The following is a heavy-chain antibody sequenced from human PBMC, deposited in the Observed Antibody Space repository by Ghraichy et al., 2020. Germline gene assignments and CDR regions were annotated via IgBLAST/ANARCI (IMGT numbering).Heavy chain of an antibody. D-gene: IGHD4-23*01. CDR3: AGSFTVIRYFDL. Sequence: SQTLSLTCSVSGGSITSSNYYWGWIRQSPGKGLEWIGSLHHTGSTYYNPSLKSRVTMSADTSTNQFSLRLTSVTAADTSVYYCAGSFTVIRYFDLWGRGTLVTISS. CDR2: LHHTGST. J-gene: IGHJ2*01. CDR1: GGSITSSNYY. V-gene: IGHV4-39*01.